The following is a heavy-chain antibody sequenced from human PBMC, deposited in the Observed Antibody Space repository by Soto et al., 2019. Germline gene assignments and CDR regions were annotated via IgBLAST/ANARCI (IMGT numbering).Heavy chain of an antibody. CDR1: GFTFSTYS. D-gene: IGHD2-2*02. J-gene: IGHJ6*02. Sequence: GGSLRLSCGVSGFTFSTYSINCVRQAPGKGLEWVSSISSRSDIYYADSVTGRFPISRDNDKNSVSLQMNSLRAEDTAVYYCAREYTAWPLAYGLDVWGQGTTVTVSS. V-gene: IGHV3-21*01. CDR2: ISSRSDI. CDR3: AREYTAWPLAYGLDV.